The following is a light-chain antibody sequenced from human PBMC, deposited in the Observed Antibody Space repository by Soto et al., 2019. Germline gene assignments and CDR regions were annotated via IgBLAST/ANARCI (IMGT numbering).Light chain of an antibody. J-gene: IGKJ1*01. V-gene: IGKV1-39*01. Sequence: DIQMTQSPSALSASVGDRVTISCRASQSISKYLNWYQQKPGTAPRLLIYGASSVKTGGPPRFSGSGSGREFTLTISSLRPQDSATYFCQQSSDSPPWTFGQGTKVEIK. CDR3: QQSSDSPPWT. CDR2: GAS. CDR1: QSISKY.